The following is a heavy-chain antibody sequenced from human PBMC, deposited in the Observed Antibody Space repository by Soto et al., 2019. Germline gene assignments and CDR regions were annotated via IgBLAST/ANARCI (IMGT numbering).Heavy chain of an antibody. CDR2: ITNTGLTT. CDR1: GFCFSTHA. V-gene: IGHV3-23*01. CDR3: AKGFDYGDTKHIDR. D-gene: IGHD4-17*01. Sequence: PGGSLRLSFAASGFCFSTHALTWVRQAPGKGLEWLSSITNTGLTTHYADSVKGRFTISRENSRNTLHLQMNNLRVDDTAIYYCAKGFDYGDTKHIDRWGQGTLVTVSS. J-gene: IGHJ5*02.